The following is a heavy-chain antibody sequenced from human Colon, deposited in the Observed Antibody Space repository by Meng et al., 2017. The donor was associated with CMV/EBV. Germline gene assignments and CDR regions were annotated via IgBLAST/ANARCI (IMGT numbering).Heavy chain of an antibody. J-gene: IGHJ4*02. CDR2: ISTYNGNA. Sequence: ASVKVSCKASGYTFSNYGISWVRQAPGQGLEWMGWISTYNGNANYAQKFQGRVTMTTDTSTSTAYMELRSLRSDDTAVYYCARGSQSQRLLDYWGQGTLVTVSS. V-gene: IGHV1-18*01. CDR1: GYTFSNYG. CDR3: ARGSQSQRLLDY. D-gene: IGHD6-25*01.